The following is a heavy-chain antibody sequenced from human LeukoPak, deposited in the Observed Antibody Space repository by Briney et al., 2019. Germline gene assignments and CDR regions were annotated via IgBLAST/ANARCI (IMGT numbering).Heavy chain of an antibody. CDR2: MNPNSGNT. J-gene: IGHJ4*02. CDR1: GYTFTSYD. CDR3: ARALYGSGSYYSDY. V-gene: IGHV1-8*03. D-gene: IGHD1-26*01. Sequence: ASVKVSCKASGYTFTSYDINWVRQATGQGLEWMGWMNPNSGNTGYAQKFQGRVTITRNTSISTAYMELSSLRSEDTAVYYCARALYGSGSYYSDYWGQGTLVTVSS.